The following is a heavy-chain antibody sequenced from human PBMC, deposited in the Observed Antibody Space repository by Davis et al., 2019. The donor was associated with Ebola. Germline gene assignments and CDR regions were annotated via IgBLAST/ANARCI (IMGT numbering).Heavy chain of an antibody. CDR3: AREVYCSSTSCNWFDP. CDR1: GYSFTSYW. D-gene: IGHD2-2*01. Sequence: PGGSLRLSCKGSGYSFTSYWIGWVRQMPGKGLEWMGIIYPGDSDTRYSPSFQGQVTISADKSISTAYLQWSSLKASDTAMYYCAREVYCSSTSCNWFDPWGQGTLVTVSS. CDR2: IYPGDSDT. J-gene: IGHJ5*02. V-gene: IGHV5-51*01.